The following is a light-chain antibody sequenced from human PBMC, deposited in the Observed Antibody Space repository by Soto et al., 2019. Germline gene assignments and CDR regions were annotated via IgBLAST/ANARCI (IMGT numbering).Light chain of an antibody. CDR1: QSVSSSY. J-gene: IGKJ1*01. CDR3: PQYGSPCK. Sequence: EIVLTQSPGTLSLSPGERATLSCRASQSVSSSYLAWYQQKPGQAPRILIYGASSRATGIPDRFSGSGSGSDFTLTISRLELEDFAVYDGPQYGSPCKFGQGTKVDIK. V-gene: IGKV3-20*01. CDR2: GAS.